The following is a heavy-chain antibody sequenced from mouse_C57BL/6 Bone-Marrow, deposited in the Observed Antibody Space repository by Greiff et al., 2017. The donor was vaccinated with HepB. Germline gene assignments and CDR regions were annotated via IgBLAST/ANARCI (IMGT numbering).Heavy chain of an antibody. CDR3: AEHRDSSGPYYAMDD. CDR2: IWGGGST. V-gene: IGHV2-9*01. D-gene: IGHD3-2*02. Sequence: VQLQESGPGLVAPSQSLSITCTVSGFSLTSYGVDWVRQPPGKGLEWLGVIWGGGSTTYNSALMSRLSISKDNSKSQVFLKMNSLQTDDTAKYYCAEHRDSSGPYYAMDDWGQGTSVTVSS. J-gene: IGHJ4*01. CDR1: GFSLTSYG.